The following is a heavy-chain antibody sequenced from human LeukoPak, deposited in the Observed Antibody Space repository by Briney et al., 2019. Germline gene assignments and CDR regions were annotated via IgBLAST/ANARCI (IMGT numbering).Heavy chain of an antibody. CDR2: SHRSGST. J-gene: IGHJ3*02. Sequence: SETLSLTCTVSVGSISDYYWSWIRQPPWKGLEWIGYSHRSGSTNYNPSLKSRVTISVDTSKNQFSLKLSSVTTADAAVYYCARALGIDALDIWGQGTMVTVSS. CDR1: VGSISDYY. V-gene: IGHV4-59*01. CDR3: ARALGIDALDI.